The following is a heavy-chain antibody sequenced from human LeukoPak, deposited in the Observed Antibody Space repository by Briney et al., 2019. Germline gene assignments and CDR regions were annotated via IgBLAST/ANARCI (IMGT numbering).Heavy chain of an antibody. Sequence: SQTLSLPCTVSGGSIGSGSYYWSSIRQPAGKGLEWIGHIYTSGSTSYNPSLQSRVTISVATSTHQFSRKLTSVTAADTAVYYCARAGGSVGWYGTIDSWGQGTLVTVSS. CDR2: IYTSGST. D-gene: IGHD6-19*01. CDR1: GGSIGSGSYY. J-gene: IGHJ4*02. V-gene: IGHV4-61*09. CDR3: ARAGGSVGWYGTIDS.